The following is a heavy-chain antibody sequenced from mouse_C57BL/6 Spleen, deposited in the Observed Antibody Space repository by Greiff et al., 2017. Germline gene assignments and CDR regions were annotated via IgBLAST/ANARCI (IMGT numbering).Heavy chain of an antibody. J-gene: IGHJ2*01. CDR1: GYTFTDYE. V-gene: IGHV1-15*01. CDR3: TRRGLRGFDY. Sequence: VKLVESGAELVRPGASVTLSCKASGYTFTDYEMHWVKQTPVHGLEWIGAIDPETGGTAYNQKFKGKAILTADKSSSTAYMELRSLTSEDSAVYYCTRRGLRGFDYWGQGTTLTVSS. CDR2: IDPETGGT. D-gene: IGHD2-4*01.